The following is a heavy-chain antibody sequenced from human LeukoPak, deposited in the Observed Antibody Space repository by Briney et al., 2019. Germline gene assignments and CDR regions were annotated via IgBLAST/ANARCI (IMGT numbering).Heavy chain of an antibody. Sequence: GGSLRLSCAASGFTFSSYAMSWVRQAPGKGLEWVSAISGSGGSTYYADSVKGRFTISRDNSKNTLYLQMNSLRAEDTAVYYCAKGPAGIVVVITTVPDYWGQGTLVTVSS. CDR2: ISGSGGST. CDR3: AKGPAGIVVVITTVPDY. CDR1: GFTFSSYA. D-gene: IGHD3-22*01. J-gene: IGHJ4*02. V-gene: IGHV3-23*01.